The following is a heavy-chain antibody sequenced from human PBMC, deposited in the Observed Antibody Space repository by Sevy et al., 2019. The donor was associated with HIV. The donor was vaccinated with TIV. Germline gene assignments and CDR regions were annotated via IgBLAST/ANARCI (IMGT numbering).Heavy chain of an antibody. Sequence: GGSLRLSCKGSGYSFTSYWIGWVRQMPGKGLEWMGIIYPGDSDTRYSPSFQGQVTISADKSISTAYLQWSSLKASDTAMYYCARAAIFGVVITDNWFDPWGQGTLVTVSS. J-gene: IGHJ5*02. CDR2: IYPGDSDT. CDR1: GYSFTSYW. V-gene: IGHV5-51*01. CDR3: ARAAIFGVVITDNWFDP. D-gene: IGHD3-3*01.